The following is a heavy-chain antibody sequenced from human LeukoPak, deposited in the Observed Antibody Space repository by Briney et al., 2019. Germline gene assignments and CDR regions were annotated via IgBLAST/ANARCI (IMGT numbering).Heavy chain of an antibody. CDR3: ARGGLSRKNFDY. CDR2: IYYSGST. D-gene: IGHD3-16*02. Sequence: SETLSLTCTVSRGSISSYYWSWIRQPPGKGLEWIGSIYYSGSTYYNPSLKSRVTISVDTSKNQFSLKLSSVTAADTAVYYCARGGLSRKNFDYWGQGTLVTVSS. V-gene: IGHV4-39*07. CDR1: RGSISSYY. J-gene: IGHJ4*02.